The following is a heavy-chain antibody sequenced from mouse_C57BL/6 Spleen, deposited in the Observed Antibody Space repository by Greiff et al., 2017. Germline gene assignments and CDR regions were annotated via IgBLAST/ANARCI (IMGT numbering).Heavy chain of an antibody. CDR3: AAPTVVAFYAMDY. D-gene: IGHD1-1*01. V-gene: IGHV1-80*01. CDR1: GYAFSSYW. CDR2: IYPGDGDT. J-gene: IGHJ4*01. Sequence: QVQLKESGAELVKPGASVKISCKASGYAFSSYWMNWVKQRPGKGLEWIGQIYPGDGDTNYNGKFKGKATLTADKSSSTAYMQLSSLTSEDSAVYFCAAPTVVAFYAMDYWGQGTSVTVSS.